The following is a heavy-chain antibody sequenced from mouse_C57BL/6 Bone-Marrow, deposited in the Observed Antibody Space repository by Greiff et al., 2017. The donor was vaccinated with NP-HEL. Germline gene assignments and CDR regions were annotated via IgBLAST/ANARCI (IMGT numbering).Heavy chain of an antibody. V-gene: IGHV5-15*01. D-gene: IGHD4-1*01. Sequence: EVKLQESGGGLVQPGGSLKLSCAASGFTFSDYGMAWVRQAPRKGPEWVAFISNLAYSIYYADTVTGRFTISRENAKNTLYLEMSSLRSEDTAMYYCARRELGRHYAMDYWGQGTSVTVSS. CDR1: GFTFSDYG. CDR2: ISNLAYSI. CDR3: ARRELGRHYAMDY. J-gene: IGHJ4*01.